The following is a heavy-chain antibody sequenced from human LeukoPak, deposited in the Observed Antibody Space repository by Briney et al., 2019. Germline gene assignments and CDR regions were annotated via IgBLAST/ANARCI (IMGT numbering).Heavy chain of an antibody. Sequence: PSETLSLTCTVSGGSISSYYWSWIRQPPGKGLEWIGYIYYSGSTYYNPSLKSRVTISVDTSKNQFSLKLSSVTAADTAVYYCASRIVATTYDAFDIWGQGTMVTVSS. V-gene: IGHV4-59*08. J-gene: IGHJ3*02. CDR2: IYYSGST. D-gene: IGHD5-12*01. CDR1: GGSISSYY. CDR3: ASRIVATTYDAFDI.